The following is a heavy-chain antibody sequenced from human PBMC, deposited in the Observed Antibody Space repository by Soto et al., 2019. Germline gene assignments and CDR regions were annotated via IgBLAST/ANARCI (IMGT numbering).Heavy chain of an antibody. D-gene: IGHD6-6*01. CDR1: GYSFTRYW. CDR3: ARPEYSSSSGIDY. V-gene: IGHV5-51*01. J-gene: IGHJ4*02. CDR2: IYPGDSDT. Sequence: GESLKISCTCSGYSFTRYWIGWVRQMPGKGLEWMGIIYPGDSDTRYSPSFQGQVTISADKSISTAYLQWSSLKASDTAMYYCARPEYSSSSGIDYWGQGTLVTVSS.